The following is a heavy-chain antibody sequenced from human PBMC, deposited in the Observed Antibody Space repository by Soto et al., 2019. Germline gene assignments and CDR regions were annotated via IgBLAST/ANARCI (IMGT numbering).Heavy chain of an antibody. J-gene: IGHJ6*02. Sequence: GGSLRLSCAASGFTFSSYDMHWVRQATGKGLEWVSAIGTAGDTYYPGSVKGRFTISRENAKNSLYLQMNSLRAGDTAVYYCARATYYYDSSGYYYGGMDVWGQGTTVTVSS. D-gene: IGHD3-22*01. V-gene: IGHV3-13*01. CDR3: ARATYYYDSSGYYYGGMDV. CDR2: IGTAGDT. CDR1: GFTFSSYD.